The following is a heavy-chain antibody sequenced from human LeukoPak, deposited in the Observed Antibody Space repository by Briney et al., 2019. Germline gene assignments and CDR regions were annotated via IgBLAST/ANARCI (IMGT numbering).Heavy chain of an antibody. CDR1: GYTFTSYD. CDR3: ARDGEVRQGHCSTTSCPVDY. D-gene: IGHD2-2*01. CDR2: MNPNSGNT. V-gene: IGHV1-8*03. Sequence: ASVKVSCKASGYTFTSYDINWVRQATGQGLEWMGWMNPNSGNTGYAQKFQGRVTITRNTSISTAYMELSGLRFDDTAVYYCARDGEVRQGHCSTTSCPVDYWGQGTLITVSS. J-gene: IGHJ4*02.